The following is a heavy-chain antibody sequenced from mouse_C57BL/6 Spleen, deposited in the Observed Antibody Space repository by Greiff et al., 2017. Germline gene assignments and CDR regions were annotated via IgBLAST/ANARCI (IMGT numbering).Heavy chain of an antibody. J-gene: IGHJ3*01. Sequence: VQLVESGPELVKPGASVKISCKASGYAFSSYWMNWVKQRPGKGLEWIGQIYPGDGDTNYNGKFKGKATLTADKSSSTAYMQLSSLTSEDSAVYVCARGGSYYVVKAYWGQGTLVTVSA. V-gene: IGHV1-80*01. CDR3: ARGGSYYVVKAY. CDR1: GYAFSSYW. D-gene: IGHD1-1*01. CDR2: IYPGDGDT.